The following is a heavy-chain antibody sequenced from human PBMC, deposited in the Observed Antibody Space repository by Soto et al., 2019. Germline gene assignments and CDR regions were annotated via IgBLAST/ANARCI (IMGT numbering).Heavy chain of an antibody. J-gene: IGHJ6*02. CDR2: ISYDGSNK. CDR3: ARDDSYYYGSGSYYNPYYYGMDV. Sequence: LRLSCAASGFTFSSYAMHWVRQAPGKGLEWVAVISYDGSNKYYADSVKGRFTISRDNSKNTLYLQMNSLRAEDTAVYYCARDDSYYYGSGSYYNPYYYGMDVWGQGTTVTVSS. D-gene: IGHD3-10*01. V-gene: IGHV3-30-3*01. CDR1: GFTFSSYA.